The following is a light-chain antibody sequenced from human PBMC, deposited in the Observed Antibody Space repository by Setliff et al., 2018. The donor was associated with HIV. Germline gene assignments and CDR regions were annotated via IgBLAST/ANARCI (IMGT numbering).Light chain of an antibody. J-gene: IGLJ1*01. V-gene: IGLV2-23*02. Sequence: QSVLTQPASVSGSPGQSITISCTGTSSDVGRYNLVSWYQQHPGKAPKLIIYEVSKRPSGVSNRFSGFKSGNTASLTISGLQAEDEADYYCCSYAGSRIFYVFGTGTKVTVL. CDR1: SSDVGRYNL. CDR3: CSYAGSRIFYV. CDR2: EVS.